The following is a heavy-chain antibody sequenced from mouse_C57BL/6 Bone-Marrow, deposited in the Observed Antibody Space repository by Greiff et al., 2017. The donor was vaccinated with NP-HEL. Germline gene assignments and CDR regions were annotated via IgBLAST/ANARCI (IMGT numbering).Heavy chain of an antibody. CDR3: ARRTTVVATNFDY. CDR2: ISSGGSYT. D-gene: IGHD1-1*01. J-gene: IGHJ2*01. Sequence: EVNVVESGGDLVKPGGSLKLSCAASGFTFSSYGMSWVRQTPDKRLEWVATISSGGSYTYYPDSVKGRFTISRDNAKNTLYLQMSSLKSEDTAMYYCARRTTVVATNFDYWGQGTTLTVSS. V-gene: IGHV5-6*02. CDR1: GFTFSSYG.